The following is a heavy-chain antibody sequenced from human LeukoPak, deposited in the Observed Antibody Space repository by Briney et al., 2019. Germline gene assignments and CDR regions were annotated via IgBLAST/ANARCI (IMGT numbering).Heavy chain of an antibody. D-gene: IGHD1-26*01. V-gene: IGHV4-59*01. Sequence: SEPLSLTCTISGASISDYFWSWVRQPPGKGLEWIGYVFYSGSTTYNPSLNSRVTISMDTSRSQFSLRLSSVTAADTAVYYCASFSGSYFFDYWGPGNLVTVSS. CDR2: VFYSGST. CDR1: GASISDYF. CDR3: ASFSGSYFFDY. J-gene: IGHJ4*02.